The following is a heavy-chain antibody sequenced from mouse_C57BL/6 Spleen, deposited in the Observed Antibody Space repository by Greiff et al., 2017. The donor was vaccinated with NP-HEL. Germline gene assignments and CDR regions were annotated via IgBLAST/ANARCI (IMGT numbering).Heavy chain of an antibody. D-gene: IGHD2-4*01. CDR2: IDPSDSYT. J-gene: IGHJ4*01. Sequence: QVQLQQPGAELVRPGTSVKLSCKASGYTFTSYWMHWVKQRPGQGLEWIGVIDPSDSYTNYNQKFKGKATLTVDTSSSTAYMQLSSLTSEDSAVYYCARPYYENAMDYWGQGTSVTVSS. CDR1: GYTFTSYW. V-gene: IGHV1-59*01. CDR3: ARPYYENAMDY.